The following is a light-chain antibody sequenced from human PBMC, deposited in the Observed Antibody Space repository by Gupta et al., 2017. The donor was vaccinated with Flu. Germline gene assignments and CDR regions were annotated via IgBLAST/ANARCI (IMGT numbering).Light chain of an antibody. CDR3: CSLAGGNTYWV. J-gene: IGLJ3*02. CDR2: DVN. Sequence: QSALTQPRSVPGSPGQSVTISCTGTSSDVGGNNDVSWYQQPPGKAPKLIIYDVNKRPSGVPDRISGSKSGGTASLAISGLQAEDEADYYCCSLAGGNTYWVFGGGTRLTVL. V-gene: IGLV2-11*01. CDR1: SSDVGGNND.